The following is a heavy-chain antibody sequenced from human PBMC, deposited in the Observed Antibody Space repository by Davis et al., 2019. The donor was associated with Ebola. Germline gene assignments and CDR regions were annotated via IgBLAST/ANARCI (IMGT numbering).Heavy chain of an antibody. CDR1: GGSISSYY. V-gene: IGHV4-59*08. CDR3: ARLLTVTTSSWFDP. J-gene: IGHJ5*02. Sequence: PSETLSLTCTVSGGSISSYYWSWFRQPPGKGLEWIGYIYYSGSTNYNPPLKSRVTISVDTSKNQFSLKLSSVTAADTAVYYCARLLTVTTSSWFDPWGQGTLVTVSS. D-gene: IGHD4-17*01. CDR2: IYYSGST.